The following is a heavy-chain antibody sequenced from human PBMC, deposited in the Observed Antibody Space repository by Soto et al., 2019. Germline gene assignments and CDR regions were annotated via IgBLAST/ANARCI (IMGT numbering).Heavy chain of an antibody. CDR1: GYTFTDYY. CDR3: AREESTVDWLDS. V-gene: IGHV1-2*02. Sequence: QVQLVQSGAEVKKPGASVKVSCKASGYTFTDYYVHWVRQAPGHGLEWVGWINPNSGGTLYAQKFQGRVTMSTDTSISTAYMELTRLRSDDTAVYFCAREESTVDWLDSWGQGTLVTVSS. CDR2: INPNSGGT. D-gene: IGHD2-21*01. J-gene: IGHJ5*01.